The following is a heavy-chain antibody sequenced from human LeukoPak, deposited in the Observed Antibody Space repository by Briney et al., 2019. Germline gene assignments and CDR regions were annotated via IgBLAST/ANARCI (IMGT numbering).Heavy chain of an antibody. D-gene: IGHD3-10*01. CDR2: IYYSGST. CDR3: ARRRITMVRGVIGSWFDP. Sequence: PSETLSLTCTVSGGSISSYYWSWIRQPPGKGLEWIGYIYYSGSTNYNPSLKSRVTISVDTSRNQFSLKLSSVTAADTAVYYCARRRITMVRGVIGSWFDPWGQGTLVTVSS. J-gene: IGHJ5*02. CDR1: GGSISSYY. V-gene: IGHV4-59*01.